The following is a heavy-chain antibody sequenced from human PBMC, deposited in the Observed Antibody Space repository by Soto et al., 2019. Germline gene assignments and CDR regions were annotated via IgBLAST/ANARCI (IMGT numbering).Heavy chain of an antibody. CDR2: IYYSGST. V-gene: IGHV4-39*01. J-gene: IGHJ6*02. CDR3: ARRLYYDSSGFEGGGMDV. CDR1: SGSISSSSYY. D-gene: IGHD3-22*01. Sequence: SETLSLTCTVSSGSISSSSYYWGWIRQPPGKGLEWIGSIYYSGSTYYNPSLKSRVTISVDTSKNQFSLKLSSVTAADTAVYYCARRLYYDSSGFEGGGMDVWGQGTTVTVS.